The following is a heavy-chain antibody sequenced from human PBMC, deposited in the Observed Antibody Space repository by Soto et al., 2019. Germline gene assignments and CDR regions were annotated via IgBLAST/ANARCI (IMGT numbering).Heavy chain of an antibody. CDR1: GFTFSAYA. J-gene: IGHJ6*02. Sequence: PGVYLRISCDDSGFTFSAYAMNWVRQAPGKGLEWVSYISSRSDTLYYADSVKGRFTISRDNAKNSVYLQVNNLRDEDTAVYYCARDWDIVILSVPIPNYNYGMDVWGQGTTVTVSS. CDR2: ISSRSDTL. D-gene: IGHD2-15*01. V-gene: IGHV3-48*02. CDR3: ARDWDIVILSVPIPNYNYGMDV.